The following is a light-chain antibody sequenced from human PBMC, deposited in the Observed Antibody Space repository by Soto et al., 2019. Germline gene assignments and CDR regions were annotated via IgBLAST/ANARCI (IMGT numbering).Light chain of an antibody. Sequence: AIRMTQSPSSLSASTGDRVTITCRASQGISSYLAWYQQKPGKAPKLLIYAASTLQSGVPSRFSGSGSGTDFTLTISCLQSEDFATYYCQEYSSDWTFGQGTKVEIK. J-gene: IGKJ1*01. CDR3: QEYSSDWT. V-gene: IGKV1-8*01. CDR2: AAS. CDR1: QGISSY.